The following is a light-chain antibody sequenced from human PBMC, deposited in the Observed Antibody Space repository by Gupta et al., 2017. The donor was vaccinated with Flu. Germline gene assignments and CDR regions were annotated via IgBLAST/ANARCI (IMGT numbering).Light chain of an antibody. CDR3: QSYDSSLSGSV. CDR1: SSNIGAGYD. V-gene: IGLV1-40*01. CDR2: SNI. J-gene: IGLJ3*02. Sequence: SSNIGAGYDVHWYQQLPGTAPKLLIYSNINRPSGVPDRFSGSKSGTSASLAITGLQAEDEADYYCQSYDSSLSGSVFGGGTKLTVL.